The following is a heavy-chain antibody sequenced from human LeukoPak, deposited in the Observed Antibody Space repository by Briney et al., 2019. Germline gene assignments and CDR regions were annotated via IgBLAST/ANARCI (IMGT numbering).Heavy chain of an antibody. Sequence: PGGSLRLSCAASGFPFSSYWVHWVRQAPGKGLVWVSRINTDGSTTTYADSVKGRLTISRDNAKNTVYLQMNSLRAEDTAVYYCARTPRYCSGGSCYSIYFQHWGQGTLVTVSS. D-gene: IGHD2-15*01. J-gene: IGHJ1*01. CDR2: INTDGSTT. CDR1: GFPFSSYW. CDR3: ARTPRYCSGGSCYSIYFQH. V-gene: IGHV3-74*01.